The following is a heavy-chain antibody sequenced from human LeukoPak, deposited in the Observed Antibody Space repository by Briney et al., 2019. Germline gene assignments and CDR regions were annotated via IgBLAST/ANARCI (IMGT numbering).Heavy chain of an antibody. D-gene: IGHD1-26*01. V-gene: IGHV4-4*07. CDR1: GGSISSYY. CDR3: ARENSGSYREFDY. Sequence: SETLSLTCTVSGGSISSYYWSWIRQPAGKGLEWIGRIYTSGSTNYNASLKSRVSTSVDTSKNQFSPKLSSVTAADMAVFYCARENSGSYREFDYWGQGTLVTVSS. J-gene: IGHJ4*02. CDR2: IYTSGST.